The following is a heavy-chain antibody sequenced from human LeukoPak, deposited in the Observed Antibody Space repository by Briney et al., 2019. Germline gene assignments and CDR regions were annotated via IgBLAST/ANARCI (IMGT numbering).Heavy chain of an antibody. CDR2: IGSSGTTI. CDR3: AILAVASDFDY. D-gene: IGHD6-19*01. V-gene: IGHV3-48*03. J-gene: IGHJ4*02. CDR1: GFPFSVYE. Sequence: GGSLRLSCAVSGFPFSVYEMNWVRQAPGKGLEWVSNIGSSGTTIYYADSVRGRFSISRDNAKSSLYLQMNSLRVEDTAVYYCAILAVASDFDYWGQGALVTVSS.